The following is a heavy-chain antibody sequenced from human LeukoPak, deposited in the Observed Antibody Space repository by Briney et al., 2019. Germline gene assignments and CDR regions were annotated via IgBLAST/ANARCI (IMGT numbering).Heavy chain of an antibody. V-gene: IGHV3-74*03. CDR2: IDRFGSGT. CDR1: GFTFNNFW. CDR3: ARDYHGSGSYLFDS. D-gene: IGHD3-10*01. J-gene: IGHJ5*01. Sequence: PGGSLRLSCVASGFTFNNFWMYWVRQTPGKGLMWVSRIDRFGSGTTYADSVKGRFTISRDNARNTVYLQMSGLRVDDAAAYFCARDYHGSGSYLFDSWGQGSLVTVSS.